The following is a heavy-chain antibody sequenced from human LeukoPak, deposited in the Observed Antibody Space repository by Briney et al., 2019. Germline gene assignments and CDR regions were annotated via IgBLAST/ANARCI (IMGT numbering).Heavy chain of an antibody. CDR1: GYTFTGYY. CDR2: INPNSGGT. Sequence: ASVKVSCKAAGYTFTGYYMHWVRQAPGQGLGWMGWINPNSGGTNYAQKVQGRVTMTRDTSISTAYMELSRLRSDDTALYYCTRTSAKSYGCSDHWGQGTLVTVSS. J-gene: IGHJ4*02. D-gene: IGHD5-18*01. V-gene: IGHV1-2*02. CDR3: TRTSAKSYGCSDH.